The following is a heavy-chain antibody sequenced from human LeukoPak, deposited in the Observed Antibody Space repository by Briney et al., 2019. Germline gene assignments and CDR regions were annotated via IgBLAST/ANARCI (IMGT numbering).Heavy chain of an antibody. J-gene: IGHJ6*02. CDR3: AREREGYCSGGSCSDGMDV. CDR2: INPSGGST. CDR1: GYIFTSYF. D-gene: IGHD2-15*01. V-gene: IGHV1-46*01. Sequence: ASVKVSCKASGYIFTSYFLHWVRQAPGQGLEWVGIINPSGGSTTYAQKFQGRVTMTRDTSISTAYMELSSLRSEDTAVYYCAREREGYCSGGSCSDGMDVWGQGTTVTVSS.